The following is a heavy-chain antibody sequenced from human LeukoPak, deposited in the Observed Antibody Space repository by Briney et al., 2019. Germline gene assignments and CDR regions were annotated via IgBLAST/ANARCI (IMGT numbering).Heavy chain of an antibody. V-gene: IGHV3-30*02. Sequence: PGGSLRLSCAASGFTFSSYGMHWVRQAPGKGLEWVAFIRYDGSNKYYADSVKGRFTISRDNSKNTLYLQMNSLRAEDTAVYYCAKDHHKRSSTSCGWFDPWGQENLVTVSS. CDR1: GFTFSSYG. J-gene: IGHJ5*02. CDR3: AKDHHKRSSTSCGWFDP. D-gene: IGHD2-2*01. CDR2: IRYDGSNK.